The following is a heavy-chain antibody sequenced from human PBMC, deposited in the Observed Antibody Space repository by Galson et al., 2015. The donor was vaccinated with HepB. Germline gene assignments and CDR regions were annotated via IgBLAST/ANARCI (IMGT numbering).Heavy chain of an antibody. CDR2: IYSGGST. CDR1: GFTVSSNY. CDR3: ARGCGGDCYPPDYYYGMDV. Sequence: SLRLSCAASGFTVSSNYMSWVRQAPGKGLEWVSVIYSGGSTYYADSVKGRFTISRDNSKNTLYLQMNSLRAEDTAVYYCARGCGGDCYPPDYYYGMDVWGQGTTVTVSS. J-gene: IGHJ6*02. D-gene: IGHD2-21*01. V-gene: IGHV3-53*01.